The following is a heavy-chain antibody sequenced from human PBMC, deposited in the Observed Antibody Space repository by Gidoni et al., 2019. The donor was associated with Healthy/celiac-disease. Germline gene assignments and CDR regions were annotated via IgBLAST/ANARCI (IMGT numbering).Heavy chain of an antibody. D-gene: IGHD3-22*01. J-gene: IGHJ4*02. V-gene: IGHV1-69*01. Sequence: QVQLVQSGAEVQKPASSFTFSCKASVGTFISYAISRVRQAPGQGLEWMGGLIPICGTENYAQKFQGRVTITADESTRTDYMELSSLRSEDTAVYYCASPPGDSSGYYRFDYWGQGTLVTVSS. CDR3: ASPPGDSSGYYRFDY. CDR2: LIPICGTE. CDR1: VGTFISYA.